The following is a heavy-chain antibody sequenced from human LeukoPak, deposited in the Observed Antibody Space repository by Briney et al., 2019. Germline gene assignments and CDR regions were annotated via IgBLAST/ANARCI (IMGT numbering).Heavy chain of an antibody. CDR1: GYSITNGYY. J-gene: IGHJ6*03. V-gene: IGHV4-38-2*01. D-gene: IGHD3-3*01. CDR3: ARQHDSYYYYYVDV. CDR2: LYHSDSI. Sequence: SETLSLTCAVSGYSITNGYYWVWLRQPPGKGLEWIGSLYHSDSIYYNPSLKSRVTMSVDTSKNQFSLRLSFVTAADKAVYYCARQHDSYYYYYVDVWGKGTTVTVSS.